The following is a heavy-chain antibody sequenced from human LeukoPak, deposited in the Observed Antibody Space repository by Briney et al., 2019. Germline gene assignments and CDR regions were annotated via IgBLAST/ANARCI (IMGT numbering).Heavy chain of an antibody. CDR1: GYSFTSYW. CDR3: AITFGGGIADFSSDY. Sequence: GESLKISCKASGYSFTSYWIGWVRQMPAKSLEGRGIIYPGDSDTRYSPSFQGQVTISADKSISTAYLQWSSLKASDTAMYYCAITFGGGIADFSSDYWGQGTLVTVSS. V-gene: IGHV5-51*01. D-gene: IGHD3-16*02. CDR2: IYPGDSDT. J-gene: IGHJ4*02.